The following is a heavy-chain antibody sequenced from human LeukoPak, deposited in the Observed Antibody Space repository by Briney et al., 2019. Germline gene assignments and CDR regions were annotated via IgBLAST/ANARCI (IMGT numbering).Heavy chain of an antibody. V-gene: IGHV3-33*06. CDR1: GFTFSDYG. D-gene: IGHD2/OR15-2a*01. CDR3: AKDNRGRDLTPPGAGNWFDP. CDR2: IWYDGSNK. J-gene: IGHJ5*02. Sequence: GGSLRLSCAASGFTFSDYGMHWVRQAPGKGLEWVAVIWYDGSNKYYADSVKGRFTMSRDNSKNTLYLQMNSLRAEDTALYYGAKDNRGRDLTPPGAGNWFDPWGKETLVTVSS.